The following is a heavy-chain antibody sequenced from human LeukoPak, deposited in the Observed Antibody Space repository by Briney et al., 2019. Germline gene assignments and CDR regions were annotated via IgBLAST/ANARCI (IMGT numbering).Heavy chain of an antibody. D-gene: IGHD4-17*01. CDR1: GGSFSGYY. J-gene: IGHJ4*02. V-gene: IGHV4-34*01. CDR3: AREDYGDYRGAIDY. Sequence: PSETLSLTCAVYGGSFSGYYWSWIRQPPGKGLEWIGEINHSGSTNYNPSLKSRVTISVDTSKNQFSLKLSSVTAADTAVYYCAREDYGDYRGAIDYWGQGTLVTVSS. CDR2: INHSGST.